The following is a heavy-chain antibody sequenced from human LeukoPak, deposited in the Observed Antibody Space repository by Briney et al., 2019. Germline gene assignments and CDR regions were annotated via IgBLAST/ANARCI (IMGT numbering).Heavy chain of an antibody. CDR1: GYSFTNYG. CDR2: ISAHNGNT. Sequence: ASVKVSCKASGYSFTNYGISRVRQAPGQGVEWMGWISAHNGNTNYAQKLQGRVTMTTDTSTSTAYMELRTLRSDDTAVYYCARDHSYASRGGSFDYWGQGTLVTVSS. CDR3: ARDHSYASRGGSFDY. V-gene: IGHV1-18*01. J-gene: IGHJ4*02. D-gene: IGHD3-16*01.